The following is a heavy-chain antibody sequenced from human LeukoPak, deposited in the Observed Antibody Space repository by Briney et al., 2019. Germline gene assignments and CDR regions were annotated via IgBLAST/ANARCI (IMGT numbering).Heavy chain of an antibody. CDR1: GFTFSSYA. V-gene: IGHV3-30*04. CDR2: ISYDGSNK. Sequence: PGGSLRLSCAASGFTFSSYAMHWVRQAPGKGLEWVAVISYDGSNKYYADSVKGRFTISRDNSKNTLYLQMNSLRAEDTAVYYCASPRYSYDPYYYYYGMDVWGQGTTVTVSS. J-gene: IGHJ6*02. D-gene: IGHD5-18*01. CDR3: ASPRYSYDPYYYYYGMDV.